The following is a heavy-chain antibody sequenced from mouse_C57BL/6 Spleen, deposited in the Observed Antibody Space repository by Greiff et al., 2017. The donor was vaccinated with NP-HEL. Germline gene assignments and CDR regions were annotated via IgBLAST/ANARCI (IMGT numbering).Heavy chain of an antibody. CDR1: GYTFTSYW. CDR2: IHPNSGST. J-gene: IGHJ1*03. V-gene: IGHV1-64*01. CDR3: ASSYSNYVPWYFDG. D-gene: IGHD2-5*01. Sequence: QVQLQQPGAELVKPGASVKLSCKASGYTFTSYWMHWVKQRPGQGLEWIGMIHPNSGSTNYNEKFKSKATLTVDKSSSTAYMQLSSLTSEDSAVYYCASSYSNYVPWYFDGWGTGTTVTVSS.